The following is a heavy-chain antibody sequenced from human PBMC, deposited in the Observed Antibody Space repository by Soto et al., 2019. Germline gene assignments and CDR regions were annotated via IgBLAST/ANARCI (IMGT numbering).Heavy chain of an antibody. D-gene: IGHD3-22*01. CDR2: ISSSSSTI. CDR3: ARGRNEFSGYYYDSSASNWFDP. J-gene: IGHJ5*02. Sequence: EVQLVESGGGLVQPGGSLRLSCAASGFTFSSYSMNWVRQAPGKGLEWVSYISSSSSTIYYADSVKGRFTISRHNGKNSLYLQMNSLRDEDTAVYYCARGRNEFSGYYYDSSASNWFDPWGQGTLVTVSS. V-gene: IGHV3-48*02. CDR1: GFTFSSYS.